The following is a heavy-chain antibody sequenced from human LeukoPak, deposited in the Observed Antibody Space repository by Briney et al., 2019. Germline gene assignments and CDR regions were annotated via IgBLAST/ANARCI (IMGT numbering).Heavy chain of an antibody. Sequence: GGSLRLSCAASGFTFSSYAMNWVRQAPGKGLEWVSAISGSGTSTYYADSVKGRFSISRDNSKNTLHLQMNGLRAEGTAVYYCAKVRTMIVVVPHDAFDIWGQGTMVTVSS. V-gene: IGHV3-23*01. CDR3: AKVRTMIVVVPHDAFDI. CDR1: GFTFSSYA. CDR2: ISGSGTST. D-gene: IGHD3-22*01. J-gene: IGHJ3*02.